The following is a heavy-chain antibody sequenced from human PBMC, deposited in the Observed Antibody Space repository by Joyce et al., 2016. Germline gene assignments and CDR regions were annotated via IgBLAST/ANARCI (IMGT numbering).Heavy chain of an antibody. CDR3: VRVLGILPGYSYGYYDY. J-gene: IGHJ4*02. CDR2: INPKSGGT. D-gene: IGHD1-26*01. CDR1: GYTFTGYY. Sequence: QVQLVQSGAEVKKPGASVKVSCKTSGYTFTGYYMHWVRQVPGQGLEWMGWINPKSGGTNYAQTFQGRVTMTRDTSISTAYMDLSWLRSDETAVYYCVRVLGILPGYSYGYYDYWGQGTLVTVSS. V-gene: IGHV1-2*02.